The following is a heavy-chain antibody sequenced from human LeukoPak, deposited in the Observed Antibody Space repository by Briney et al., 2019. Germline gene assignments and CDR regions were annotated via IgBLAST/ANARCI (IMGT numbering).Heavy chain of an antibody. J-gene: IGHJ4*02. D-gene: IGHD3-9*01. V-gene: IGHV4-39*01. CDR1: GGSVSSSLNY. Sequence: SETLFLTCTVSGGSVSSSLNYWGWIRQPPGKGLEWIGNTYYTGSTYSNPTLKSRLTMSVDTSKNQFSLKLSSVTAADTAVYYCARLTKGRYFDYIFDYWGQGTLLTVSS. CDR3: ARLTKGRYFDYIFDY. CDR2: TYYTGST.